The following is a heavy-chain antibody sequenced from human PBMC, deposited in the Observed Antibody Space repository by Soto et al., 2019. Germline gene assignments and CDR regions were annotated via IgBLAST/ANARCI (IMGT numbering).Heavy chain of an antibody. CDR3: ARGRTEYSFDY. V-gene: IGHV4-34*01. CDR2: INHSGST. CDR1: GGSFSGYY. J-gene: IGHJ4*02. Sequence: AETLSLTCAVYGGSFSGYYWSWIRQPPGKGLEWLGEINHSGSTNYNPSLKSRVAISVDTSKNQFSLKLSSVTAADTAVYYCARGRTEYSFDYWGQGTLVTVSS. D-gene: IGHD6-6*01.